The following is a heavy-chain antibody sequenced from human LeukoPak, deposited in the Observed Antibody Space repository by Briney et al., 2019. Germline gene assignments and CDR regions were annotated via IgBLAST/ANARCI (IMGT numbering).Heavy chain of an antibody. V-gene: IGHV4-39*07. CDR2: IYYSGST. D-gene: IGHD6-13*01. CDR1: GGSINSSDYY. J-gene: IGHJ5*02. Sequence: SETLSLTCSVSGGSINSSDYYWGWIRQPPGKGLEWIGSIYYSGSTYYNPSLKSRVTISVDTSKNQFSLKLSSVTAADTAVYYCARDGDSSSWGNWFDPWGQGTLVTVSS. CDR3: ARDGDSSSWGNWFDP.